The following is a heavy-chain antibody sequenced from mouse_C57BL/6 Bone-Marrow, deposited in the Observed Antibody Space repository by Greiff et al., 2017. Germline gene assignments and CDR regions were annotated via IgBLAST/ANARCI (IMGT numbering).Heavy chain of an antibody. J-gene: IGHJ1*03. V-gene: IGHV1-55*01. CDR2: IYPGSGST. CDR3: ARPYYSNYWDLDV. CDR1: GYTFTSYC. Sequence: QVQLQQPGAELVKPGASVKMSCKASGYTFTSYCITWVKQRPGQGLEWIGDIYPGSGSTNYNEKFKSKATLTVDTSSSTAYMQLSSLTSEDSAVYYGARPYYSNYWDLDVWGTGTTVTVSS. D-gene: IGHD2-5*01.